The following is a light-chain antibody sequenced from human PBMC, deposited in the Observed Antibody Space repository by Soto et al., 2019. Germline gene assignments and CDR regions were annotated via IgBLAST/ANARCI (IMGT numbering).Light chain of an antibody. J-gene: IGLJ3*02. Sequence: NFMLTQPHSVSESPGKTVTISCTRSSGSIASNYVQWYQLRPGSAPTTVIYEDNQRPSGVPDRFSGSIDSSSNSASLTVSGLKTEDEADYYCQSYDSTKPWVFGGGTKLTVL. CDR3: QSYDSTKPWV. V-gene: IGLV6-57*03. CDR1: SGSIASNY. CDR2: EDN.